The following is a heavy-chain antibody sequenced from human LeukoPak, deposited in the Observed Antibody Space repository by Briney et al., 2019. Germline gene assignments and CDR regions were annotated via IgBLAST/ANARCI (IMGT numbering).Heavy chain of an antibody. Sequence: GASVKVSCKASGYTFTSYYMHWVRQAPGQGLEWMGIINPSGGSTSYAQKFQGRVTMTRDTSTSTVYMELSSLRSEDTAVYYCARETVRVGWYPGGAAGSYYFDYWGQGTLVTVSS. D-gene: IGHD6-19*01. J-gene: IGHJ4*02. CDR3: ARETVRVGWYPGGAAGSYYFDY. CDR2: INPSGGST. CDR1: GYTFTSYY. V-gene: IGHV1-46*01.